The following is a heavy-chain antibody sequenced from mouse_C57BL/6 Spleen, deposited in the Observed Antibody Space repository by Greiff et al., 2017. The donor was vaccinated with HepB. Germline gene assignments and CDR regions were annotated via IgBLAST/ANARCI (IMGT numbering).Heavy chain of an antibody. Sequence: QVQLQQSGAELVKPGASVKISCKASGYAFSSYWMNWVKQRPGKGLEWIGQIYPGDGDTNYNGKFKGKATLTADKSSSTAYMQLSSLTSEDSAVYFCARSVDYDDYYAMDYWGQGTSVTVSS. CDR1: GYAFSSYW. V-gene: IGHV1-80*01. D-gene: IGHD2-4*01. J-gene: IGHJ4*01. CDR2: IYPGDGDT. CDR3: ARSVDYDDYYAMDY.